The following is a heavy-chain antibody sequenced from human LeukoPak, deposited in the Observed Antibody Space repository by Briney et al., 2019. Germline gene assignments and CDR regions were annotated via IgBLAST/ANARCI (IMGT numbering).Heavy chain of an antibody. J-gene: IGHJ6*02. CDR1: GFTFSSYS. CDR2: ITSSSSTK. CDR3: ARIGGPGYYYYGMDV. V-gene: IGHV3-48*02. D-gene: IGHD3-10*01. Sequence: GGSLRLSCAASGFTFSSYSMNWVRQGPGKGLEWISFITSSSSTKYYTDSVKGRFTISRDNAKNSLYLQVNSLRDEDTAVYYCARIGGPGYYYYGMDVWGQGTTVTVSS.